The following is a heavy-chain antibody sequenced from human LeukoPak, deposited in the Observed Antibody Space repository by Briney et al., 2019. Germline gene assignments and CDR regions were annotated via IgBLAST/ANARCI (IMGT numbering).Heavy chain of an antibody. CDR2: LSSSSSTI. CDR1: GFAFSTYS. CDR3: VRDRGYYFDY. V-gene: IGHV3-48*01. Sequence: GGSLRLSCAASGFAFSTYSMNWVRQAPGKGLGWVSFLSSSSSTIYHADSVKGRFTISRDNAKNSLYLQINSLRAEDTAMYYCVRDRGYYFDYWGQGALVTVSS. J-gene: IGHJ4*02. D-gene: IGHD3-10*01.